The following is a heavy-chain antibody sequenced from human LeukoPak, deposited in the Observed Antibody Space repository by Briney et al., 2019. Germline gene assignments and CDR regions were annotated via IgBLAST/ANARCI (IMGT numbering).Heavy chain of an antibody. CDR3: ARWAILEWLFENGYYYYMDV. D-gene: IGHD3-3*01. CDR1: GFTFSSYA. Sequence: PGGSLRLSCAASGFTFSSYAMHWVRQAPGKGLEWVAVISYDGSNKYYVDSVKGRFTISRDNAKNSLYLQMNSLRAEDTAVYFCARWAILEWLFENGYYYYMDVWGKGTTVTVSS. V-gene: IGHV3-30-3*01. CDR2: ISYDGSNK. J-gene: IGHJ6*03.